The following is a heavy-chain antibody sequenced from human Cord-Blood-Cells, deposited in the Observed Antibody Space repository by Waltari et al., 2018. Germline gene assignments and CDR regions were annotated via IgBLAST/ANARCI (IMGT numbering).Heavy chain of an antibody. CDR3: ARLSYSSSWYDYYYYMDV. CDR2: INHSVNT. D-gene: IGHD6-13*01. Sequence: QVQLQQWGAGLLKPSETLSLTCAVYGGSFSGYYWSWIRQPPGKGLEWIGEINHSVNTNYNPSPKMLVTISVDTSKNPFSLKLSPLTAADTAVYYCARLSYSSSWYDYYYYMDVWGKGTTVTVSS. CDR1: GGSFSGYY. V-gene: IGHV4-34*01. J-gene: IGHJ6*03.